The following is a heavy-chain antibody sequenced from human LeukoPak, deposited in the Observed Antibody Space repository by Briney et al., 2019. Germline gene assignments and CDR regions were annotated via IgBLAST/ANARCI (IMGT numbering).Heavy chain of an antibody. CDR3: ARDPGGRFSYYFDY. J-gene: IGHJ4*02. CDR2: IYYSGST. V-gene: IGHV4-31*03. CDR1: GGSIRSGGYY. D-gene: IGHD3-3*01. Sequence: SETLSLTCTVSGGSIRSGGYYWSWIRQHPGKGLEWIGYIYYSGSTYYNPSLKSRVTISVDTSKNQFSLKLSSVTAADTAVYYCARDPGGRFSYYFDYWGQGTLVTVSS.